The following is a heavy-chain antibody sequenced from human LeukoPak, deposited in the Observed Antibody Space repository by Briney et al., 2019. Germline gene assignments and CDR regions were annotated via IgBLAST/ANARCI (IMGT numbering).Heavy chain of an antibody. J-gene: IGHJ3*02. D-gene: IGHD3-22*01. CDR2: ISSSSSYI. CDR3: ARANYDFDAFDI. Sequence: GGSLRLSCGASGFTFSTSWMNWVRQAPGKGLEWVSSISSSSSYIYYADSVKGRFTISRDNAKNSLYLQMNSLRAEDTAVYYCARANYDFDAFDIWGQGTMVTVSS. CDR1: GFTFSTSW. V-gene: IGHV3-21*01.